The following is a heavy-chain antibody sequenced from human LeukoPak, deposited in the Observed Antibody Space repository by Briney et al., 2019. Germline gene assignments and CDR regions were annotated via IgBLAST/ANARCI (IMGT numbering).Heavy chain of an antibody. D-gene: IGHD3-16*01. CDR2: IKQDGSEK. CDR1: GFTFSSYA. Sequence: GGSLRLSCAASGFTFSSYAMSWVRQAPGKGLEWVANIKQDGSEKYYVDPVKGRFTISRDNAKNSLYLQMNSLRAEDTAVYYCARDAVTGDPFDYWGQGTLVTVSS. CDR3: ARDAVTGDPFDY. V-gene: IGHV3-7*01. J-gene: IGHJ4*02.